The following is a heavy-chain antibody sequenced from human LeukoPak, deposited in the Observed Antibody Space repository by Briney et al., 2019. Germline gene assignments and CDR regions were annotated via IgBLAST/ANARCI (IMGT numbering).Heavy chain of an antibody. J-gene: IGHJ3*02. CDR1: GFTFSSYW. D-gene: IGHD3-16*01. V-gene: IGHV3-7*03. CDR2: IKEDGSEK. Sequence: GGSLRLSCAASGFTFSSYWMSWVRQAPGKGLEWVANIKEDGSEKHYVDSVKGRFTNSRDNAKNSLYLQMNSLRAEDTALYYCAKDTYDYVWGTVSAMAFDIWGQGTMVTVSS. CDR3: AKDTYDYVWGTVSAMAFDI.